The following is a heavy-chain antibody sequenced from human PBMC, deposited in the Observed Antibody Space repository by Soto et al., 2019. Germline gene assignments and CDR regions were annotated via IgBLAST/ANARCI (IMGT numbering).Heavy chain of an antibody. CDR1: GGSISSGDYY. J-gene: IGHJ4*02. Sequence: SETLSLTCTVSGGSISSGDYYWSWIRQPPGKGLEWIGYIYYSGSTYYNPSLKSRVTISVDTSKNQFSLKLSSGTAADTAVYYCARWNYYDSSGYAQTYYFDYWGQGTLVTVSS. V-gene: IGHV4-30-4*01. CDR3: ARWNYYDSSGYAQTYYFDY. D-gene: IGHD3-22*01. CDR2: IYYSGST.